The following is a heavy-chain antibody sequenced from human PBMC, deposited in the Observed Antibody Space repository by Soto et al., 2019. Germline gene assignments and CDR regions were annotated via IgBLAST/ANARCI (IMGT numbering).Heavy chain of an antibody. CDR2: MSGSGDNA. V-gene: IGHV3-23*01. D-gene: IGHD3-3*01. CDR3: ARFFAAGTRGYLDS. CDR1: GFIFSSYA. Sequence: EVQLLESGGGLVQPGGSLRLSCAASGFIFSSYAMSWVRQAPGKGLEWVSAMSGSGDNAYYADSVKGRFTIARGNSKTLLTLQMTSLKDEDTAIYYCARFFAAGTRGYLDSWGQGTLVTVSS. J-gene: IGHJ4*02.